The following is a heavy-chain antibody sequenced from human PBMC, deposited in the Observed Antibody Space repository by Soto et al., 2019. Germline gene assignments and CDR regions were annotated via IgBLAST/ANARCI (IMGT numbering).Heavy chain of an antibody. CDR2: IYSGGST. CDR1: GFTVSSNY. Sequence: GGSLRLSCAASGFTVSSNYMSWVRQAPGKGLEWVSVIYSGGSTYYADSVKGRFTISRDNSKNTLYLQMNSLRAEDTAVYYCARVLGYCSGGSCPIYYMDVWGKGTTVTVSS. V-gene: IGHV3-66*01. J-gene: IGHJ6*03. CDR3: ARVLGYCSGGSCPIYYMDV. D-gene: IGHD2-15*01.